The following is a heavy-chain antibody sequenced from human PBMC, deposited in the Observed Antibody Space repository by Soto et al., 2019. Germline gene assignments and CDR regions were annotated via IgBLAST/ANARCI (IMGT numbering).Heavy chain of an antibody. D-gene: IGHD3-22*01. Sequence: SETLSLTCAVYGGSFSGCYWSWIRQPPGKGLEWIGEINHSGSTNYNPSLKSRVTISVDTSKNQFSLKLSSVTAADTAVYYCARGLGKIVAVKSWFDPWGQGTLVTVSS. CDR2: INHSGST. V-gene: IGHV4-34*01. CDR3: ARGLGKIVAVKSWFDP. CDR1: GGSFSGCY. J-gene: IGHJ5*02.